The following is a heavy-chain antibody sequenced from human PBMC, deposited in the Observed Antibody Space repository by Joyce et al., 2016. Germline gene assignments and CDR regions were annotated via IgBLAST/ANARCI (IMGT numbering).Heavy chain of an antibody. CDR1: GGSITSGDYY. Sequence: QVQLQESGPGLVKPSPTLSLTCTVSGGSITSGDYYWSWIRQRPGKGLEWIGYIAHSGRTYSNPSLKSRVIMSVDTSKKQLSLKLSSVTAADTAVYYCARQNDDILTGFSDYWGQGILVTVSS. D-gene: IGHD3-9*01. CDR3: ARQNDDILTGFSDY. V-gene: IGHV4-31*03. J-gene: IGHJ4*02. CDR2: IAHSGRT.